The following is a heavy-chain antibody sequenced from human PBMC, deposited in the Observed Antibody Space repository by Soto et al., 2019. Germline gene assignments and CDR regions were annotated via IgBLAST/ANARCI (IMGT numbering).Heavy chain of an antibody. J-gene: IGHJ3*02. V-gene: IGHV3-15*01. CDR3: TTDVLGYCSGGSCSNAFDI. CDR1: GFTFSNAW. D-gene: IGHD2-15*01. Sequence: GGSLRLSCAASGFTFSNAWMSWVRQAPGKGLEWVGRIKSKTDGGTTDYAAPVKGRFTISRDDSKNTLYLQMNSLKTEDTAVYYCTTDVLGYCSGGSCSNAFDIWGQGTMVTVSS. CDR2: IKSKTDGGTT.